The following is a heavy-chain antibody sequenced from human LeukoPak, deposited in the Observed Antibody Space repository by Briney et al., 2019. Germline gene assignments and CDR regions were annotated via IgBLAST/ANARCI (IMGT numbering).Heavy chain of an antibody. V-gene: IGHV4-34*01. CDR2: IHTYGIF. J-gene: IGHJ4*02. CDR1: GGSCNDYY. CDR3: ARGRDRSKAGDH. D-gene: IGHD5-24*01. Sequence: SETLSLTCAVYGGSCNDYYCSWIRQPPGKGLEWIGEIHTYGIFYYNSSLMSRVTISIDTSKSQFSLRLTSVTAAYTAFCYCARGRDRSKAGDHWSEGSLVTVSS.